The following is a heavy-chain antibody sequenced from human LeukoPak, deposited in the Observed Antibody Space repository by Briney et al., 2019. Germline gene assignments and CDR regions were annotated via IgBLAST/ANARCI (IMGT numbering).Heavy chain of an antibody. V-gene: IGHV3-21*01. CDR2: ISSSSSYI. CDR3: ARDRLEWFAKDY. CDR1: GFTFSGYS. J-gene: IGHJ4*02. D-gene: IGHD3-3*01. Sequence: PGGSLRLSCAASGFTFSGYSMNWVRQAPGKGLEWVSSISSSSSYIYYADSVKGRFTISRDNAKNSLYLQMNSLRAEDTAVYYCARDRLEWFAKDYWGQGTLVTVSS.